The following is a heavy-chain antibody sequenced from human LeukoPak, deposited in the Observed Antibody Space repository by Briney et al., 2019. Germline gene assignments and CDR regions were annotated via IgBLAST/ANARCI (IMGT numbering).Heavy chain of an antibody. CDR3: ARDGTGDSSGYAHAFDI. CDR2: INPNSGGT. J-gene: IGHJ3*02. V-gene: IGHV1-2*02. Sequence: GASVKVSCKASGYTFTGYYMHWVRQAPGQGLEWMGWINPNSGGTNYAQKFQGRVTMTRDTSISTAYMELSRLRSDGTAVYYCARDGTGDSSGYAHAFDIWGQGTMVTVSS. CDR1: GYTFTGYY. D-gene: IGHD3-22*01.